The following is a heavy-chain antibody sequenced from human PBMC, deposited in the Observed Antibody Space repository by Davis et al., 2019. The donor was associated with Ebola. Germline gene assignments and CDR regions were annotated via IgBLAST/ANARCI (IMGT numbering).Heavy chain of an antibody. D-gene: IGHD3-3*01. J-gene: IGHJ6*03. CDR2: IYYSGST. Sequence: PSETLSLTCTVSGGSISSYYWSWIRQPPGKGLEWIGYIYYSGSTNYNPSLKSRVTISVDTSKNQFSLKLSSVTAADTAVYYCARHYDFWTGSYYYYYMDVWGKGTTVTVSS. CDR3: ARHYDFWTGSYYYYYMDV. CDR1: GGSISSYY. V-gene: IGHV4-59*08.